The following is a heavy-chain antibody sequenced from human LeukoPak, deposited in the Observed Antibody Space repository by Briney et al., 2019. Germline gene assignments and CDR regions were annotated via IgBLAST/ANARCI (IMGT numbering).Heavy chain of an antibody. CDR2: INWKGGIT. D-gene: IGHD5-24*01. CDR1: GFTFDDYG. CDR3: ARVDGYNWYYFDY. J-gene: IGHJ4*02. Sequence: PGGSLRLSCAASGFTFDDYGMSWVRQAPGKGLEWVSAINWKGGITDYAGSVKGRFTISRDNAKNSLYLQMNSLRAEDTALYYCARVDGYNWYYFDYWGQGTMVTVSS. V-gene: IGHV3-20*04.